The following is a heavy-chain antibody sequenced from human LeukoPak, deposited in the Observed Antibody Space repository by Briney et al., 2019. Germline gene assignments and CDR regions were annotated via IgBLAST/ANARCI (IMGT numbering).Heavy chain of an antibody. CDR3: VRDLHWGGFDV. V-gene: IGHV3-23*01. CDR1: GFTFSTYG. J-gene: IGHJ3*01. CDR2: ISPSGDIT. D-gene: IGHD7-27*01. Sequence: GGTLRLSCAASGFTFSTYGMNWVRQAPGKGLEWVSGISPSGDITYYADSVMGRFSISRDNPKSTVSLQMSSLRAEDTALYYCVRDLHWGGFDVWGEGTMVTVSS.